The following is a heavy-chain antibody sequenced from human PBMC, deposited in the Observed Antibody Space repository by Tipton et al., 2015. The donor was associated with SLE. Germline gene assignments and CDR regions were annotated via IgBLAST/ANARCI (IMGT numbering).Heavy chain of an antibody. CDR1: GGSISGYY. V-gene: IGHV4-34*01. D-gene: IGHD5-24*01. CDR3: ARKRNGMGI. Sequence: LRLSCTVSGGSISGYYWSWIRQPPGKGLEWIGEINHSGSTNYNPSLKSRVTISVDTSKNQFSLKLSPVTAADTAVYYCARKRNGMGIWGQGTMVTVSS. J-gene: IGHJ3*02. CDR2: INHSGST.